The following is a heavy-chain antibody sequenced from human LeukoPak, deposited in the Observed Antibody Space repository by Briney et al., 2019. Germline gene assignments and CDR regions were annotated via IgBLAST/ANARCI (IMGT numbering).Heavy chain of an antibody. CDR3: ARDRGTGDLDAFHI. V-gene: IGHV4-39*07. Sequence: PSETLSLTCTVSGGSMSSNTYYWGWIRQPPGKGLEWIGTIYYSGSTYYNPSLKSRVTISADTSKNQVSLKVNSVTAADTAVYYCARDRGTGDLDAFHIWGQGTLVIVSS. D-gene: IGHD7-27*01. CDR2: IYYSGST. CDR1: GGSMSSNTYY. J-gene: IGHJ3*02.